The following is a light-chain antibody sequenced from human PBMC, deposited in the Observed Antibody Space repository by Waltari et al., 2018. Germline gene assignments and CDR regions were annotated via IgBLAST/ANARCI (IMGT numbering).Light chain of an antibody. CDR1: QSANS. Sequence: ILTQSPATLSLSPGERATLSCRASQSANSLAWYQQKPGQAPRLLIYDASYRATDIPARFSCSGAGTDFTRTIRSLETEDFAVYYCQQRGDWPPLTSGGGTKVEVK. J-gene: IGKJ4*02. CDR3: QQRGDWPPLT. V-gene: IGKV3-11*01. CDR2: DAS.